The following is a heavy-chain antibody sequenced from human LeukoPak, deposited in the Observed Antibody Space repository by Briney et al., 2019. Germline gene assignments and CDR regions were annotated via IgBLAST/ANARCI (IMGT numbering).Heavy chain of an antibody. CDR1: GGSISSYY. Sequence: PSETLSLTCTVSGGSISSYYWSWIRQPPGKGLEWIGYIYYGGSTNYNPSLKSRVTISVDTSKNQFSLKLSSVTAADTAVYYCARSAIVSPLQHWGQGTLVTVSS. D-gene: IGHD1-26*01. CDR2: IYYGGST. J-gene: IGHJ1*01. V-gene: IGHV4-59*01. CDR3: ARSAIVSPLQH.